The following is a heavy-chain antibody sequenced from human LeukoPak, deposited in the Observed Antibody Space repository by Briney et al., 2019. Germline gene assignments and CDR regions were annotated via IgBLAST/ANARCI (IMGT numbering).Heavy chain of an antibody. D-gene: IGHD1-26*01. J-gene: IGHJ3*02. CDR3: AKSYSGSYYDAFDI. CDR2: VSSDGNTK. Sequence: PGGSLRLSCAASGFTFSTYGMHWVRQAPGEGLEWVAVVSSDGNTKYYADSVKGRFTISRDNSKNTLYLQMNSLRAEDTAVYYCAKSYSGSYYDAFDIWGQGTMVTVSS. V-gene: IGHV3-30*18. CDR1: GFTFSTYG.